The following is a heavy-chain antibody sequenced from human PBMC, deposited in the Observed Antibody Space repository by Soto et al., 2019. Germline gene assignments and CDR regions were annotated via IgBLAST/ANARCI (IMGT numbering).Heavy chain of an antibody. CDR3: GAVGTVPWNYDY. CDR1: GFTFTSSA. Sequence: ASVKVSCKASGFTFTSSALQWVRQARGQRLEWIGWIVVGSGNTNYAQKFQERVTITTDMSTSTAYMELSSLRSEDTAVYYCGAVGTVPWNYDYWGQGTLVTVSS. V-gene: IGHV1-58*01. D-gene: IGHD1-1*01. J-gene: IGHJ4*02. CDR2: IVVGSGNT.